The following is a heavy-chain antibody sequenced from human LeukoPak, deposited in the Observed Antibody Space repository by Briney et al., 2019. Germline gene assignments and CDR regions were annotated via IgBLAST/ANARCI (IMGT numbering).Heavy chain of an antibody. CDR3: AKHTLVVTAIYY. D-gene: IGHD2-21*02. CDR1: GFTFSSYA. Sequence: PGGSLRLSCAASGFTFSSYAMSWVRQVPGKGLEWVSAITGSGGTTYYADSVKGRFTISRDNSKNTLYLQMNSLRAEDTAVYYCAKHTLVVTAIYYWGQGTLVTVSS. J-gene: IGHJ4*02. V-gene: IGHV3-23*01. CDR2: ITGSGGTT.